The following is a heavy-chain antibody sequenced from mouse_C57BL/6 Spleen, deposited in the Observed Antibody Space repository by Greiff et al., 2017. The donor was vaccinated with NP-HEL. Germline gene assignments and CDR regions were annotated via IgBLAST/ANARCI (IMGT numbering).Heavy chain of an antibody. D-gene: IGHD1-1*01. Sequence: VQLQQPGAELVKPGASVKLSCKASGYTFTSYWMHWVKQRPGRGLEWIGRIDPNSGGTKYNEKFKSKATLTVDKPSSTAYMQLSSLTSEDSAVYYCARIFITTVVATYYFDYWGQGTTLTVSS. CDR3: ARIFITTVVATYYFDY. J-gene: IGHJ2*01. V-gene: IGHV1-72*01. CDR2: IDPNSGGT. CDR1: GYTFTSYW.